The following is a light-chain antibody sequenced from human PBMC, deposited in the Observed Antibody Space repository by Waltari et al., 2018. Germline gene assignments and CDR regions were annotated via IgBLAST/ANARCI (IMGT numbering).Light chain of an antibody. V-gene: IGKV1-5*03. CDR2: KAS. J-gene: IGKJ1*01. Sequence: DIQVTQSPSTLPASVGDRVTLTCRASQSIVVWLAWYQQKPGKAPRLLIYKASYLESGVPSRFSGSGSGTEFTLTISSLQADDFATYYCLQYNSYPWTFGQGTKVEIK. CDR1: QSIVVW. CDR3: LQYNSYPWT.